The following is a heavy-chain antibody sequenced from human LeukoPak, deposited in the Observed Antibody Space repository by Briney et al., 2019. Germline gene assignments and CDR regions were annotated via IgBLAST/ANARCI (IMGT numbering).Heavy chain of an antibody. CDR1: GFTFGNYA. V-gene: IGHV3-43D*04. Sequence: GGSLRPSCAASGFTFGNYAMHWVRQAPGKGLEWVSRISWDGGSTYYADSVKGRFTISRDNSKNSLYLQMNSLRAEDTALDYCAKDRVAAAVDYYYYYGMVVWGKGTTVTVSP. CDR3: AKDRVAAAVDYYYYYGMVV. J-gene: IGHJ6*04. D-gene: IGHD6-13*01. CDR2: ISWDGGST.